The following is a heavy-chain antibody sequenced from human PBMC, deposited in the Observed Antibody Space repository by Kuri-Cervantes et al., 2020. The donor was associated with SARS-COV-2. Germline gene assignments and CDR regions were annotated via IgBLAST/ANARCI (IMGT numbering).Heavy chain of an antibody. CDR2: ISSSSSYI. J-gene: IGHJ6*02. CDR3: ARDPYSSSWYRYYYSMDA. D-gene: IGHD6-13*01. CDR1: GFTFSSYS. Sequence: GESLKISCAASGFTFSSYSMNWVRQAPGKGLEWVSSISSSSSYIYYADSVKGRFTISRDNAKNSLYLQMNSLRAEDTAVYYCARDPYSSSWYRYYYSMDAWGQGTTVTVSS. V-gene: IGHV3-21*01.